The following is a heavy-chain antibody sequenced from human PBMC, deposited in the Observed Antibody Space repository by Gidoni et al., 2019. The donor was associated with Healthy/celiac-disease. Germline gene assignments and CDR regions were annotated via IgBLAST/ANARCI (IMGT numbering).Heavy chain of an antibody. J-gene: IGHJ5*02. V-gene: IGHV4-34*01. Sequence: QVQLQQWGAGLLKPSETLSLTCAVYGGSFSGYYWSWIRQPPGKGLEWIGEINHSGSTNYNPSLKSRVTISVDTSKNQFSLKLSSVTAADTAVYYCAREGTYYDFWSGYLRRFNWFDPWGQGTLVTVSS. CDR1: GGSFSGYY. CDR2: INHSGST. D-gene: IGHD3-3*01. CDR3: AREGTYYDFWSGYLRRFNWFDP.